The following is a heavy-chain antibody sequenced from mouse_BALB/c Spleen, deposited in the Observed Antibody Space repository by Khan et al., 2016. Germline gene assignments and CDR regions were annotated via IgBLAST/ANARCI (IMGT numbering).Heavy chain of an antibody. D-gene: IGHD2-13*01. CDR2: IRSKSNNYAT. J-gene: IGHJ4*01. V-gene: IGHV6-6*02. Sequence: QLEESGGGLVQPGGSLKLSCVASGFTFSNYWMNWVRQSPEKGLEWVAEIRSKSNNYATHYAVSVKGRFTISSDDSKSSVYLQMNNLRAEDTGIYYSTKLDCYCAMDVGGQGTTVTVSS. CDR3: TKLDCYCAMDV. CDR1: GFTFSNYW.